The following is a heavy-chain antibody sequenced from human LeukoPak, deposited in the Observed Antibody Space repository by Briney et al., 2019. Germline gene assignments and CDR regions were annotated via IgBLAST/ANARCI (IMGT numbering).Heavy chain of an antibody. CDR3: ARLSGLQLWLLDY. D-gene: IGHD5-18*01. CDR1: GYTFTGYY. J-gene: IGHJ4*02. V-gene: IGHV1-2*02. CDR2: INPNSGGT. Sequence: ASVKVSCKASGYTFTGYYMHWVRQAPGQGLEWMGWINPNSGGTNYAQKFQGRVTMTRDTSISTAYMELSRLRSDDTTVYYCARLSGLQLWLLDYWGQGTLVTVSS.